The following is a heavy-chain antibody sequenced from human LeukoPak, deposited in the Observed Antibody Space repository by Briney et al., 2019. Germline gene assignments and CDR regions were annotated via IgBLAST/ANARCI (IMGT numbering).Heavy chain of an antibody. CDR3: ARGFPKWLVSSRHY. CDR2: INPNSGGT. V-gene: IGHV1-2*06. D-gene: IGHD6-19*01. CDR1: GYTFTGYY. J-gene: IGHJ4*02. Sequence: ASVRVSCKASGYTFTGYYMHWVRQAPGQGLEWRGRINPNSGGTNYAQKFQGRVTMTRDTSISTASMELSRLRSDDTAAYYCARGFPKWLVSSRHYWAQGTLVTVSS.